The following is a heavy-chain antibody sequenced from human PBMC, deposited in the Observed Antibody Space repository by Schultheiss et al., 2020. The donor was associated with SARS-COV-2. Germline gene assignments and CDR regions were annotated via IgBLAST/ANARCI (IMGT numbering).Heavy chain of an antibody. V-gene: IGHV4-4*07. D-gene: IGHD6-13*01. CDR1: GGSISSYY. Sequence: SETLSLTCTVSGGSISSYYWSWIRQPAGKGLEWIGRIYTSGSTNYNPSLKSRVTMSVDTSKNQFSLKLSSVTAADTAVYYCAREPSSSWYGNWFDPWGQGTLVTVSS. CDR2: IYTSGST. CDR3: AREPSSSWYGNWFDP. J-gene: IGHJ5*02.